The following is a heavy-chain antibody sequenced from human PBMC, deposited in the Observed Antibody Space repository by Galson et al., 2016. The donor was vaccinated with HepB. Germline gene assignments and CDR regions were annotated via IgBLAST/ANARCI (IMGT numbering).Heavy chain of an antibody. V-gene: IGHV4-59*01. J-gene: IGHJ6*02. CDR2: IYYSGST. CDR1: VGSISSYY. D-gene: IGHD3-9*01. CDR3: VRLIYDGSPDYYYFHGMDV. Sequence: ETLSLTCTVSVGSISSYYWGWIRQPPGKGLEWIGYIYYSGSTNYNPSLKSRVSISVDTSKNQFSLRLNSVTAADTAVYYCVRLIYDGSPDYYYFHGMDVWGQGTTVTVSS.